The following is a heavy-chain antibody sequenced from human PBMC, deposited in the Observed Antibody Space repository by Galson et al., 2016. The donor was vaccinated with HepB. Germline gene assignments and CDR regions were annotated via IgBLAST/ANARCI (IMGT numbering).Heavy chain of an antibody. CDR1: GFTIGNYG. D-gene: IGHD3-10*01. V-gene: IGHV3-23*01. Sequence: SLRLSCAASGFTIGNYGMSWVRQAPGKGLEWVSACGRGGHFTYYADSVTGRFIISRDDSRNILYLQLNGLRADDTALYYCVRGPPLARGVLGWFDSWGQGALVTVSS. CDR2: CGRGGHFT. J-gene: IGHJ5*01. CDR3: VRGPPLARGVLGWFDS.